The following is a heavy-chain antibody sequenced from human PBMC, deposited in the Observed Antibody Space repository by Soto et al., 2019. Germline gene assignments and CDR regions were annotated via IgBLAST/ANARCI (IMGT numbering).Heavy chain of an antibody. D-gene: IGHD3-10*01. J-gene: IGHJ5*02. CDR3: ARMRFGELLNWFDP. Sequence: PSVTRSLPGAFAAGCVTSNCLILVGDPPGKGLEWIGYIYYSGRTRYNPSLKSRVTISVDTSKKQFSLKLSSVTAADTAVYYCARMRFGELLNWFDPWGQETLVNVSS. V-gene: IGHV4-59*02. CDR1: AGCVTSNC. CDR2: IYYSGRT.